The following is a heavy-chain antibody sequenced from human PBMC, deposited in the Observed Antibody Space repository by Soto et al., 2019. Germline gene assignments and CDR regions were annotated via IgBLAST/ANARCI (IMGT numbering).Heavy chain of an antibody. CDR1: GGSVSSGSYY. CDR3: AREPHHYGYSARYADY. Sequence: QVQLQESGPGLVKPSETLSLTCTVSGGSVSSGSYYWSWIRQPPGKGLEWIGYIYYSGSTNYNPSLKSRVTISVDTSKNQLSLKLSSLTAADPAVYYCAREPHHYGYSARYADYWGQGTLVTVSS. D-gene: IGHD5-12*01. J-gene: IGHJ4*02. CDR2: IYYSGST. V-gene: IGHV4-61*01.